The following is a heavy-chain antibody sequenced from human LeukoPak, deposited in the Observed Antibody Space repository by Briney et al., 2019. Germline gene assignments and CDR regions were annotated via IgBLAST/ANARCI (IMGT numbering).Heavy chain of an antibody. CDR3: ARGPNSNWSGLDF. Sequence: GGSLRLSCTASGFSFSGHWMHWARQLPRKGLVWVSRISPTESTTSYADSVKGRFTVSRDNAKNTLYLQVNNLRAEDTAVYYCARGPNSNWSGLDFWGQGTLLTVSS. D-gene: IGHD6-6*01. V-gene: IGHV3-74*01. J-gene: IGHJ4*02. CDR2: ISPTESTT. CDR1: GFSFSGHW.